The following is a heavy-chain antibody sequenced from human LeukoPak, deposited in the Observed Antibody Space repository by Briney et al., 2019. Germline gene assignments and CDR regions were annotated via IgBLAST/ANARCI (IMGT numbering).Heavy chain of an antibody. CDR3: ARARLRGWTTPPGGFDY. J-gene: IGHJ4*02. CDR1: GGSISSYY. V-gene: IGHV4-4*07. CDR2: IYTSGST. Sequence: SETLSLTCTVSGGSISSYYWSWIRQPAGKGLEWLGRIYTSGSTNYNPSLKSRVTMSVDTSKNQFSLKLSSVTTADTAVYYCARARLRGWTTPPGGFDYWGQGTLVTVSS. D-gene: IGHD3/OR15-3a*01.